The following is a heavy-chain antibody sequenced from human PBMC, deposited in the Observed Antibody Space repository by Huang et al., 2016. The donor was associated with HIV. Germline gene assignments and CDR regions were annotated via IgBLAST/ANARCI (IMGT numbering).Heavy chain of an antibody. D-gene: IGHD2-8*01. Sequence: QVQLVESGGGVVQPGRSLRLSCAASGFTFSSYAMPWVCQAPGKGREWVAVISYDGSNKYYADSVKGRFTISRDNSKNTLYLQMNSLRAEDTAVYYCARGSRSNGVSSFDYWGQGTLVTVSS. CDR1: GFTFSSYA. J-gene: IGHJ4*02. CDR2: ISYDGSNK. V-gene: IGHV3-30-3*01. CDR3: ARGSRSNGVSSFDY.